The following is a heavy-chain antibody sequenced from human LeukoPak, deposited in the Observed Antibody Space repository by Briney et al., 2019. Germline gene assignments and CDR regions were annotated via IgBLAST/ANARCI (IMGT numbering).Heavy chain of an antibody. CDR3: AREGWELLPHYYYYGMDV. V-gene: IGHV4-61*02. Sequence: SETLSLTCTVSGGSISSGSYYWSWIRQPAGKGLEWIGRIYTSGSTNYSPSLKSRVTISVDTSKNQFSLKLSSVTAADTAVYYCAREGWELLPHYYYYGMDVWGQGTTVTVSS. D-gene: IGHD1-26*01. J-gene: IGHJ6*02. CDR1: GGSISSGSYY. CDR2: IYTSGST.